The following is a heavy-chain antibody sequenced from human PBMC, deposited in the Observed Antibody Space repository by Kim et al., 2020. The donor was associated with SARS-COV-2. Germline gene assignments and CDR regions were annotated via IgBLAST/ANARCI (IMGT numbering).Heavy chain of an antibody. CDR3: ATRLAGSEIFDN. D-gene: IGHD6-13*01. Sequence: SYRPSFQGQVTISADKSISTAYLQWRSLKASDTAMYYCATRLAGSEIFDNWGQGTLVTVSS. V-gene: IGHV5-51*01. J-gene: IGHJ4*02.